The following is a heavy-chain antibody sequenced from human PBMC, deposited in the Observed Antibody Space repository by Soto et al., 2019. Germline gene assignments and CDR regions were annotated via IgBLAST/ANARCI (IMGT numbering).Heavy chain of an antibody. CDR3: ARDGNYDILTGYYTAWLLDY. J-gene: IGHJ4*02. Sequence: ASVKVSCKASGYTFTSYGISWVRQAPGQGLEWMGWISAYNGNTNYAQKLQGRVTMTTDTSTSTAYMELRSLRSDDTAVYYRARDGNYDILTGYYTAWLLDYWGQGTLVTVSS. D-gene: IGHD3-9*01. V-gene: IGHV1-18*01. CDR2: ISAYNGNT. CDR1: GYTFTSYG.